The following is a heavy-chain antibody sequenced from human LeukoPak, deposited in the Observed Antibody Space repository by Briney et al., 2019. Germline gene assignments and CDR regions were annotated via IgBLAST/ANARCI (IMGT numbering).Heavy chain of an antibody. D-gene: IGHD3-10*01. Sequence: ASVKVSCKASGGTFSSYAISWVRQAPGQGLEWMGWINPNSGGTNYAQKFQGWVTMTRDTSISTAYMELSRLRSDDTAVYYCARDYHYGSGNGMDVWGQGTTATVSS. J-gene: IGHJ6*02. CDR3: ARDYHYGSGNGMDV. CDR2: INPNSGGT. V-gene: IGHV1-2*04. CDR1: GGTFSSYA.